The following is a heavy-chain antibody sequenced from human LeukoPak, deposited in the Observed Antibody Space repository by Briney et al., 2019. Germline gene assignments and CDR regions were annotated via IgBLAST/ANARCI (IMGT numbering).Heavy chain of an antibody. CDR3: ANLVGADYFDY. CDR1: GGSISSYY. V-gene: IGHV4-59*01. CDR2: IYYSGST. Sequence: PSETLSLTCTVSGGSISSYYWSWIRQPPGKGLEWIGYIYYSGSTNYNPSLKSRVTISVDTSKNQFSQKLSSVTAADTAVYYCANLVGADYFDYWGQGTLVTVSS. J-gene: IGHJ4*02. D-gene: IGHD1-26*01.